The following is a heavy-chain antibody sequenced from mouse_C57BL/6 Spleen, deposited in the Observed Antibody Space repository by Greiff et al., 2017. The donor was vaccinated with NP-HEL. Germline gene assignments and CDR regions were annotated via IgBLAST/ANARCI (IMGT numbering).Heavy chain of an antibody. J-gene: IGHJ3*01. V-gene: IGHV1-18*01. D-gene: IGHD2-1*01. CDR1: GYTFTDYN. CDR2: INPNNGGT. Sequence: VQLQQSGPELVKPGASVKIPCKASGYTFTDYNMDWVKQSHGKSLEWIGDINPNNGGTIYNQKFKGKATLTVDKSSSTAYMELRSLTSEDTAVYYCARGAYYGNYTWFAYWGQGTLVTVSA. CDR3: ARGAYYGNYTWFAY.